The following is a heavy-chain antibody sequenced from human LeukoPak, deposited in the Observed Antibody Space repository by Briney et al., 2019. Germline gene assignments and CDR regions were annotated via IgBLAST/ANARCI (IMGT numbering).Heavy chain of an antibody. D-gene: IGHD3-16*01. J-gene: IGHJ4*02. CDR1: GFSFSSYW. V-gene: IGHV3-74*01. Sequence: GGSLRLSCAGSGFSFSSYWMHWVRQTPDKGLVWVSHINSYGTHRTYADSVKGLFTISRDNAKKTLYLQMDSLSAGDRGIYYCAGGVDFDYWGQGTQVTVSS. CDR2: INSYGTHR. CDR3: AGGVDFDY.